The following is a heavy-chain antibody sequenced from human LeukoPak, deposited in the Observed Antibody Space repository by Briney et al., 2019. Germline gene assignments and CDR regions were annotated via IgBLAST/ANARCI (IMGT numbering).Heavy chain of an antibody. J-gene: IGHJ4*02. CDR3: AKEIAAADMFDY. CDR2: ISYDGSHT. Sequence: GGSLRLSCAASGFTFSSSGIHWVRQAPGKGLEWVAVISYDGSHTYYADSLKGRFTISRDNSKNTLYLQMNNLRAEDTAVYHCAKEIAAADMFDYWGQGTLVTVSS. V-gene: IGHV3-30*18. D-gene: IGHD6-13*01. CDR1: GFTFSSSG.